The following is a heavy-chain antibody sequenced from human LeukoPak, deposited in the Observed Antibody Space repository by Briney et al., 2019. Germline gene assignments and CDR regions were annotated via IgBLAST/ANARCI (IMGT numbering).Heavy chain of an antibody. CDR1: GGTFSGYA. J-gene: IGHJ3*02. CDR3: ARDVRTGTYAFDI. V-gene: IGHV1-69*05. CDR2: IIPIFGTA. D-gene: IGHD1-7*01. Sequence: SVKVSCKASGGTFSGYAISWVRQAPGQGLEWMGGIIPIFGTANYAQKFQGRVTITTDESTSTAYMELSSLRSEDTAVYYCARDVRTGTYAFDIWGQGTMVTVSS.